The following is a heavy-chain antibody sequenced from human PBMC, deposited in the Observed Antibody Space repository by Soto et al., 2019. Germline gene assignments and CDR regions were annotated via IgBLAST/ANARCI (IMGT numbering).Heavy chain of an antibody. CDR3: ARLALLRYFDWRFDP. Sequence: ASETLSLTCTVSGGSISSSSYYWGWIRQPPGKGLEWIGSIYYSGSTYYNPSLKSRVTISVDTSKNQFSLKLSSVTAADTAVYYCARLALLRYFDWRFDPWGQGTLVTVSS. V-gene: IGHV4-39*01. J-gene: IGHJ5*02. CDR1: GGSISSSSYY. CDR2: IYYSGST. D-gene: IGHD3-9*01.